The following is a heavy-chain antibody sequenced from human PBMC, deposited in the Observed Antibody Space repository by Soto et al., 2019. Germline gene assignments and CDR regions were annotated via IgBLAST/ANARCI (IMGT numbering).Heavy chain of an antibody. CDR3: ARRPDAFDI. CDR1: GSTFTDFT. J-gene: IGHJ3*02. CDR2: ISGDGLST. Sequence: EVQLLESGGGLVQPGGSLRLSCAGSGSTFTDFTMTWVRQAPGKGLEWVSAISGDGLSTYYAGYVKGRFTISRDNSKTTLYLQMNSLRAEDTAVYYCARRPDAFDIWGRGTMVTVSS. V-gene: IGHV3-23*01.